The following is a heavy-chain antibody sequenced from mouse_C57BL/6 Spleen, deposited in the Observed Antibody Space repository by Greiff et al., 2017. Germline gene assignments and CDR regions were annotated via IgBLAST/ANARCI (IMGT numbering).Heavy chain of an antibody. CDR1: GFSLTSYG. CDR2: IWRGGST. V-gene: IGHV2-5*01. J-gene: IGHJ2*01. Sequence: VQLMESGPGLVQPSQSLSITCTVSGFSLTSYGVHWVRQSPGKGLEWLGVIWRGGSTDYNAAFMSRLSITKDNSKSQVFFKMNSLQADDTTRYYCAKNYDGYYHLDYWGQGTTLTVSS. D-gene: IGHD2-3*01. CDR3: AKNYDGYYHLDY.